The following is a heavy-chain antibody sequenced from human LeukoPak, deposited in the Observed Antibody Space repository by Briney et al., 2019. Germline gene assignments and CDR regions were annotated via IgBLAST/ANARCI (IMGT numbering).Heavy chain of an antibody. CDR2: ISGNSKYI. J-gene: IGHJ4*02. V-gene: IGHV3-21*01. Sequence: GGSLRLSCVASGFTLSGTSMNWVRQAPGKGLEWVSSISGNSKYIFDADSVKGRFTVSRDNARNSLYLQMNSLRVEDTAVYFCARDFYGSGSLEWGRGTLVTVSS. CDR3: ARDFYGSGSLE. D-gene: IGHD3-10*01. CDR1: GFTLSGTS.